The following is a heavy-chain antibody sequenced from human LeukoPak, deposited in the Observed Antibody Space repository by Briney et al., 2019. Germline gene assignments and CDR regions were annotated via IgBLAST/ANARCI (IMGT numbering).Heavy chain of an antibody. D-gene: IGHD6-19*01. CDR2: IYYSGST. J-gene: IGHJ1*01. CDR3: AIAVAVAGTGHFQH. V-gene: IGHV4-59*01. CDR1: GGSISSYY. Sequence: SETLSLTCTVSGGSISSYYWSWIRQPPGKGLEWIGYIYYSGSTNYNPSLKSRVTISVDTSKNQFSLKLSSVTAADTAVYYCAIAVAVAGTGHFQHWGQGTLVTVSS.